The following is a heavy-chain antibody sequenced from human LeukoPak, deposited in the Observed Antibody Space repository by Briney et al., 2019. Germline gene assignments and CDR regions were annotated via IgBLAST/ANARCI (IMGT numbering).Heavy chain of an antibody. V-gene: IGHV3-74*01. Sequence: GGSLRLSCAASGFTFSTHWMYWVPQAPGKELVWVSRISGDGSMTSYADSVKGRFTISRDNAKDTLFLQMTSLRVEDTAAYSCASLLTPYHGSGGGGVDVWGQGTTVTVSS. J-gene: IGHJ6*02. CDR3: ASLLTPYHGSGGGGVDV. CDR2: ISGDGSMT. D-gene: IGHD3-10*01. CDR1: GFTFSTHW.